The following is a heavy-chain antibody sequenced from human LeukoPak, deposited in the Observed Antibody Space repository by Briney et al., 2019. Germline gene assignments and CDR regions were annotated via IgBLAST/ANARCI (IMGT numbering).Heavy chain of an antibody. CDR2: IYPGDSDT. CDR1: GYSFTSYW. V-gene: IGHV5-51*01. Sequence: GESLKISCKGSGYSFTSYWIGWVRQMPGKGLEWMGIIYPGDSDTRYSPSFQGQVTISADKSISTAYLQWSRLQASDTAMYYCARGPKYYDSSGYYYPPHFDYWGQGTLVTVSS. J-gene: IGHJ4*02. D-gene: IGHD3-22*01. CDR3: ARGPKYYDSSGYYYPPHFDY.